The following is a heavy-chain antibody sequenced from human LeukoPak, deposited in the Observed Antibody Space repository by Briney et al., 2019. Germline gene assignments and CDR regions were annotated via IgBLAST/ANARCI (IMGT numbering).Heavy chain of an antibody. CDR2: IYTSGST. D-gene: IGHD4-23*01. CDR3: ARDILSEDGGNSDY. V-gene: IGHV4-4*07. J-gene: IGHJ4*02. Sequence: TSETLSLTCTVSGGSISSYYWSWIRQPAGKGLEWIGRIYTSGSTNYNPSLKSRVTMSVDTSKNQFSLKLSPVTAADTAVYYCARDILSEDGGNSDYWGQGTLVTVSS. CDR1: GGSISSYY.